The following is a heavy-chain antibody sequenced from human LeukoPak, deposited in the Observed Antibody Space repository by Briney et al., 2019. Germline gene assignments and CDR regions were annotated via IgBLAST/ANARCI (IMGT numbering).Heavy chain of an antibody. CDR1: GGTFSSYA. J-gene: IGHJ5*02. V-gene: IGHV1-69*05. D-gene: IGHD4-17*01. CDR3: ARADDYGDQNWFDP. CDR2: IIPIFGTA. Sequence: GASVKVSCKASGGTFSSYAISWVRQAPGQGLEWMGGIIPIFGTANYAQKFQGRVTITTDESTSTAYMELSSLRSEDTAVYYCARADDYGDQNWFDPWGQGTLVTVSS.